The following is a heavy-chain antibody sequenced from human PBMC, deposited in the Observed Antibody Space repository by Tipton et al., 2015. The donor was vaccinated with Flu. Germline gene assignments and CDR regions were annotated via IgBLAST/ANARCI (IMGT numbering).Heavy chain of an antibody. D-gene: IGHD6-19*01. CDR1: GYSISSGYH. CDR2: FSHSGST. CDR3: ATLSYSTGWIDN. J-gene: IGHJ4*02. Sequence: LRLSCAVSGYSISSGYHWGWIRQPPGKGLEWIGSFSHSGSTYYNPSLKSRVTISVDTSKNQFSLKLSSVTAADTAVYYCATLSYSTGWIDNWGLGTLVTVSS. V-gene: IGHV4-38-2*01.